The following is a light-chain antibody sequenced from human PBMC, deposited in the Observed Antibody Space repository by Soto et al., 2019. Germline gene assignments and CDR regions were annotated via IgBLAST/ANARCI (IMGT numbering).Light chain of an antibody. J-gene: IGKJ5*01. V-gene: IGKV1-9*01. Sequence: DLQLTQSPSFLSASVGDRVTITCRASQGISTYLAWYQQKPGKAPKLLIYTASTLQSGVPSRFSGSGSGTEFTLTISSLQPADFATYYCQQLNSYPSTFGQGTRLEIK. CDR3: QQLNSYPST. CDR1: QGISTY. CDR2: TAS.